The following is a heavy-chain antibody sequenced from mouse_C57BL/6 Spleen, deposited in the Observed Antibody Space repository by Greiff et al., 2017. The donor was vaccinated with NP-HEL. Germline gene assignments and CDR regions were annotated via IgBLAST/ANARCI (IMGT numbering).Heavy chain of an antibody. Sequence: DVKLVESGGGLVKPGGSLKLSCAASGFTFSSYTMSWVRQTPEKRLEWVATISGGGGNTYYPDSVKGRFTISRDNAKNTRYLQMSSLMSEDTAWYYCARSTVVDFDYWGQGTTLTVSS. CDR3: ARSTVVDFDY. CDR2: ISGGGGNT. CDR1: GFTFSSYT. V-gene: IGHV5-9*01. J-gene: IGHJ2*01. D-gene: IGHD1-1*01.